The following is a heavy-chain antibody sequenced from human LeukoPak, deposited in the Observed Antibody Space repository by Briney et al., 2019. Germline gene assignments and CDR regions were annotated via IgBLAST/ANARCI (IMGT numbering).Heavy chain of an antibody. CDR2: IYYSGST. CDR1: GGSISSYY. CDR3: ARIKYYDSWSGYSANWFDP. D-gene: IGHD3-3*01. Sequence: PSETLSLTCTVSGGSISSYYWSWIRQPPGKGLEWIGYIYYSGSTNYNPSLKSRVTISVGTSKNQFSLKLSSVTAADTAVYYCARIKYYDSWSGYSANWFDPWGQGTLVTVSS. V-gene: IGHV4-59*01. J-gene: IGHJ5*02.